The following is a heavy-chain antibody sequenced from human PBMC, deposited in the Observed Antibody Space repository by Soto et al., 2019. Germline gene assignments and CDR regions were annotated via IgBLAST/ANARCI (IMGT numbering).Heavy chain of an antibody. CDR3: ARDLRSNRVATYYMDV. CDR1: GFTFSSYG. J-gene: IGHJ6*03. V-gene: IGHV3-33*01. Sequence: QVQLVESGGGVVQPGRSLRLSCAASGFTFSSYGMHWVRQAPGKGLEWVAVIWYDGSNKYYADSVKGRFTISRDNSKNTLDLQMTSLRAEDTAVYYCARDLRSNRVATYYMDVWGKGTTVTVSS. D-gene: IGHD2-15*01. CDR2: IWYDGSNK.